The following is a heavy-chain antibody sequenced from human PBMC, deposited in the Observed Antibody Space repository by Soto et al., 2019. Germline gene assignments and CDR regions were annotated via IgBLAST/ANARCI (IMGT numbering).Heavy chain of an antibody. CDR2: ISSSGVIT. V-gene: IGHV3-23*01. CDR3: AEDGGPPAY. D-gene: IGHD2-2*01. CDR1: GFTFSDYA. Sequence: EVQLLESGGGLVQPGRSLRLSCAASGFTFSDYAMSWVRQPPGKGLEWVSAISSSGVITAYADSVKGRFTISRDSFKNIQYLQMNNLRAEDTAVYYCAEDGGPPAYWGQGTLVTVYS. J-gene: IGHJ4*02.